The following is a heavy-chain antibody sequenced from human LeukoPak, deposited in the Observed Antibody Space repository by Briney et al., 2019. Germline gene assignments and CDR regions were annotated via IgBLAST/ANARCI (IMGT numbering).Heavy chain of an antibody. Sequence: SETLSLTCTVSGGSISSGGYYWSWIRQHPGKGLEWIGYIYYSGSTYYNPSLKSRVTISVDTSKNQFSLKLSSVTAADTAVYYCARESNDYGDLGASDIWGQGTMVTVSS. D-gene: IGHD4-17*01. V-gene: IGHV4-31*03. CDR2: IYYSGST. J-gene: IGHJ3*02. CDR1: GGSISSGGYY. CDR3: ARESNDYGDLGASDI.